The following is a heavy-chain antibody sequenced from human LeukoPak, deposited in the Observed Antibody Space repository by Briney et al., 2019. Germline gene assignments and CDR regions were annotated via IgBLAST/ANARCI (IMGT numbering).Heavy chain of an antibody. Sequence: PGGSLRLSCAASGFTFSSYSMNWVRQAPGKGLEWVSFITTSSSYIYYADSVKGRFTISRDNAQNSLYLQMNSLRADDTAVYYCARDLPYSYVAHDAFDLWGQGTMVTVSS. J-gene: IGHJ3*01. D-gene: IGHD5-18*01. CDR1: GFTFSSYS. CDR2: ITTSSSYI. V-gene: IGHV3-21*01. CDR3: ARDLPYSYVAHDAFDL.